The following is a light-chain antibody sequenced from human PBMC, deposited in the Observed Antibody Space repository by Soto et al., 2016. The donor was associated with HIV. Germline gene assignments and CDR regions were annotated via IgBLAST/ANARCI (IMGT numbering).Light chain of an antibody. J-gene: IGKJ5*01. CDR3: QRYDNLPIT. V-gene: IGKV1-33*01. Sequence: DIQMTQSPSSLSASIGDRVTITCQTSQDISNNLNWYQQKPGKAPKLLIYDASKLETGVPSRFSGSGSGTYFTFTITSLQSEDTATYYCQRYDNLPITFGQGTRLVIK. CDR1: QDISNN. CDR2: DAS.